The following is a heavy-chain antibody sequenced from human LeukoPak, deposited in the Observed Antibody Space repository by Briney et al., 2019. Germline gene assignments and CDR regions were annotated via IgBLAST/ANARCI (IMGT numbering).Heavy chain of an antibody. J-gene: IGHJ3*02. CDR3: VRADYNGGNPGSFDI. V-gene: IGHV4-38-2*02. CDR2: IYHSGSP. D-gene: IGHD2-8*01. Sequence: PSETLSLTCSVSSYSISSNYGWGWIRQPPGKGLEWIGNIYHSGSPYYNPSLKSRVTISVDTSKNQFSLKLSSVTAADTAVYYCVRADYNGGNPGSFDIWGRGTMVTVSS. CDR1: SYSISSNYG.